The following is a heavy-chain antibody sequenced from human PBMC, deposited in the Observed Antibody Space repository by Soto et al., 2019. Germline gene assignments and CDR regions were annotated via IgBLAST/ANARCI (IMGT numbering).Heavy chain of an antibody. CDR1: GYNFTSYA. V-gene: IGHV1-3*05. D-gene: IGHD1-1*01. Sequence: QVQLVESGAEEKKPGASVKVSCKASGYNFTSYAMHWVRQAPGQRLEWMGWINAGNGNTKYSQKFQGRVTITRDTSASTAYMELSSLRSEDTAVYYCARGGLEPENWYFDLWGRGTLVTVSS. J-gene: IGHJ2*01. CDR2: INAGNGNT. CDR3: ARGGLEPENWYFDL.